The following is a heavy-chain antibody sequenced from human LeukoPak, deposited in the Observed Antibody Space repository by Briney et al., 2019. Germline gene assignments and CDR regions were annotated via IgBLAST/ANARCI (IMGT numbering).Heavy chain of an antibody. CDR1: GFTFNIYE. Sequence: GGSLRLSCAASGFTFNIYEFNWVRQAPGEGLEWVSYISTTDSTIYYADSVKGRFTISRDNAKNSLYLQMNSLRLEDTAIYYCARGDWWATTIVDLWGQGTLVTVSS. CDR2: ISTTDSTI. J-gene: IGHJ5*02. CDR3: ARGDWWATTIVDL. D-gene: IGHD1-26*01. V-gene: IGHV3-48*03.